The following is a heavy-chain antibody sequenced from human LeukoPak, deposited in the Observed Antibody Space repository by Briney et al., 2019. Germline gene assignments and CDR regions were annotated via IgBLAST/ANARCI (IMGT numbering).Heavy chain of an antibody. CDR3: ARVAITKYVSDFDY. CDR1: GFTFSSYA. J-gene: IGHJ4*02. V-gene: IGHV3-30-3*01. Sequence: AGGSLRLSCAASGFTFSSYAMHWVRQAPGKGLEWVAVISYDGSNKYYADSVKGRFTISRDNSKNTLYLQMNSLRAEDTAVYYCARVAITKYVSDFDYWGQGTLVTVSS. D-gene: IGHD3-16*01. CDR2: ISYDGSNK.